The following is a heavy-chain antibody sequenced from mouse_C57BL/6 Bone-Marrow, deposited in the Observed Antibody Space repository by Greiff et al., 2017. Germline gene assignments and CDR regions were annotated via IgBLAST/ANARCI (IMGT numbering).Heavy chain of an antibody. V-gene: IGHV1-26*01. D-gene: IGHD2-3*01. CDR1: GYTFTDYY. CDR3: AAGDGYLFDY. J-gene: IGHJ2*01. CDR2: INPNNGGT. Sequence: EVQLQESGPELVKPGASVKISCKASGYTFTDYYMNWVKQSHGKSLEWIGDINPNNGGTSYNQKFKGKATLTVDKSSSTAYMELRSLTSEDSAVYYCAAGDGYLFDYWGQGTTLTVSS.